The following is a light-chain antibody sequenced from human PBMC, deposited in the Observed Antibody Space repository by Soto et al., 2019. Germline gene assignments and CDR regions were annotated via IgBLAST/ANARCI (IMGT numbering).Light chain of an antibody. CDR1: QTVLYYANNKNY. V-gene: IGKV4-1*01. CDR3: HQYFSAPYS. J-gene: IGKJ2*01. CDR2: WAS. Sequence: NVMTQSPDILTVSLGERATISCKSSQTVLYYANNKNYLAWYQHKPGQPPKLLISWASTRESGVPDRFSGSGSVTDFNLTISSLQVEDVAVYYFHQYFSAPYSFGQGTKVEVQ.